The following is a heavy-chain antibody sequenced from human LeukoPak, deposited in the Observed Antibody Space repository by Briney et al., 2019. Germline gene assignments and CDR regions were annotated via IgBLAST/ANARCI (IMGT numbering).Heavy chain of an antibody. CDR1: GFTFSSYS. J-gene: IGHJ4*02. CDR3: ARDEDYDILTGYYIPRHFDY. D-gene: IGHD3-9*01. Sequence: PGESLRLSCAASGFTFSSYSMNWVRQAPGKGLEWVSSISSSSSYIYYADSVKGRFTISRDNAKNSLYLQMNSLRAEDTAVYYCARDEDYDILTGYYIPRHFDYWGQGTLVTVSS. V-gene: IGHV3-21*01. CDR2: ISSSSSYI.